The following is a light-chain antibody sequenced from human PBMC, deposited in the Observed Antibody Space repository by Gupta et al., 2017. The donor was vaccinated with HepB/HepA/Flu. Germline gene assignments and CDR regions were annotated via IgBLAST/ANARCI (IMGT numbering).Light chain of an antibody. CDR3: QQYGSSPRT. CDR2: GAS. CDR1: QSVSSSY. V-gene: IGKV3-20*01. Sequence: XIVXTQXXGTLSXXXGERATLSCRTSQSVSSSYLAWYQQKPGQAPRLLIYGASSRATGIPDRFSGSGSGTDFTLTISRLEPEDFAVYYCQQYGSSPRTFGQGTKVEIK. J-gene: IGKJ1*01.